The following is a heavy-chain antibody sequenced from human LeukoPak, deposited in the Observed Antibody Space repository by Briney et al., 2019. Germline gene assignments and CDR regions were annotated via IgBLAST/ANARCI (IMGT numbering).Heavy chain of an antibody. CDR3: AKDRVGKGDFDY. CDR2: ISGSGGST. CDR1: GFTFNSYS. Sequence: GGSLRLSCAASGFTFNSYSMNWVRQAPGKGLEWVSAISGSGGSTYYADSVKGRFTISRDNSKNTLYLQMNSLRAEDTAVYYCAKDRVGKGDFDYWGQGTLVTISS. D-gene: IGHD3-10*01. V-gene: IGHV3-23*01. J-gene: IGHJ4*02.